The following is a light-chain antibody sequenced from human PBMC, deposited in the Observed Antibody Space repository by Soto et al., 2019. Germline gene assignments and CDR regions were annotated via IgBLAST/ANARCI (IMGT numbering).Light chain of an antibody. Sequence: QSVLTQPPTVSGSPGQSVTISCTGTSRDVGSYNRVSWYQQPPGTAPKLMIYEVSNRPSGVPDRFSGSKSGNTASLTISGLQAEDEADYYCSSYTSSSIYVFGTGTKLTVL. CDR2: EVS. CDR1: SRDVGSYNR. CDR3: SSYTSSSIYV. V-gene: IGLV2-18*02. J-gene: IGLJ1*01.